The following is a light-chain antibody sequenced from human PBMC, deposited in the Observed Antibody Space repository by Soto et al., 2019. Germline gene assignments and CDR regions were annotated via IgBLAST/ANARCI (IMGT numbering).Light chain of an antibody. J-gene: IGKJ5*01. CDR3: QQSYSTPIT. CDR1: QSISSY. V-gene: IGKV1-39*01. Sequence: DIHMTQSPSSLSASVGDRVAITSRASQSISSYLNWYQQKPGKAPKLLIYAASSLQSGVPSRFSGSGSGTDFTLTISSLQPEDFATYYCQQSYSTPITFGQGTRLEIK. CDR2: AAS.